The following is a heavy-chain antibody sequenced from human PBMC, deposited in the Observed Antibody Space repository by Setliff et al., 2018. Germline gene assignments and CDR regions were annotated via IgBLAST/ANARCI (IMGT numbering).Heavy chain of an antibody. CDR2: INTGGGSA. J-gene: IGHJ4*02. CDR1: GYTFTSYY. D-gene: IGHD6-13*01. Sequence: ASVKVSCKASGYTFTSYYMYWVRQAPGQGFEWMGTINTGGGSASIVEKFQGRVTMTSDTSTSTVYLDLSGLTSEDTAVYYCGRAGVAAADRKGLLDHWGQGTLVTVSS. CDR3: GRAGVAAADRKGLLDH. V-gene: IGHV1-46*01.